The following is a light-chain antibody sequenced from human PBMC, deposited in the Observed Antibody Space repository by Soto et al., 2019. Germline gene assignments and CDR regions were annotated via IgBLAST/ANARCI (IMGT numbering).Light chain of an antibody. CDR2: KAS. CDR1: QTISSW. V-gene: IGKV1-5*03. CDR3: QQSYSTPIT. Sequence: DVQSSQSPSTISGSVGDRVNITCRASQTISSWLAWYQQKPGKAPKLLIYKASTLKSGVPSRFSGSGSGTEFTLTISSLQPDDFATYYCQQSYSTPITFCQVTRLEI. J-gene: IGKJ5*01.